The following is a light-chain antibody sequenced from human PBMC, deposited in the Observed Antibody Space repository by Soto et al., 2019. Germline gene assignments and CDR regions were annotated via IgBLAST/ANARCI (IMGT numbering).Light chain of an antibody. Sequence: EILMTQSPATLSLSPGEGAALSCWASQGISNKLAWYQHRPGQATRLLIYDTSTRADGIPARFSGSGSGTDFTLTISRLEPEDFAVYYCQQYGSSPPVTFGQGTKVDIK. J-gene: IGKJ1*01. CDR3: QQYGSSPPVT. CDR2: DTS. CDR1: QGISNK. V-gene: IGKV3-20*01.